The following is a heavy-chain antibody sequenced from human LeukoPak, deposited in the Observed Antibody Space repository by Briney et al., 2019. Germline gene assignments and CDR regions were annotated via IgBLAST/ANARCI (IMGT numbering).Heavy chain of an antibody. J-gene: IGHJ6*02. CDR1: GYTFTGYH. CDR3: ARAAYGGNPDYYYYGMDV. D-gene: IGHD4-23*01. Sequence: ASVKVSCKASGYTFTGYHMHWVRQAPGQGLEWMGWINPNSGGTNYAQNFQGRVTMTRDTSISTAYMELSRLRSDDTAVYYCARAAYGGNPDYYYYGMDVWGQGTTVTVFS. CDR2: INPNSGGT. V-gene: IGHV1-2*02.